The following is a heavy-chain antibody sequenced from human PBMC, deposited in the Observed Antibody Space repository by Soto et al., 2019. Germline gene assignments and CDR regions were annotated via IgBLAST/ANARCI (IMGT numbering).Heavy chain of an antibody. CDR3: ARVVRPXIAAAGKGDYYYYGMDV. CDR2: IYYSGST. CDR1: GGSISSYY. D-gene: IGHD6-13*01. V-gene: IGHV4-59*01. J-gene: IGHJ6*02. Sequence: SSETLSLTCPVSGGSISSYYWSWSRQPPGEGLEWIGYIYYSGSTNYNPSLKSRVTISVDTSKNQFSLKLSSVTAADTAVYYCARVVRPXIAAAGKGDYYYYGMDVWGQGTTVTVSS.